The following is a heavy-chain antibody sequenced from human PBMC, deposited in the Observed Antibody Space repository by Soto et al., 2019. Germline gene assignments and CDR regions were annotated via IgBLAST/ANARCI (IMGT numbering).Heavy chain of an antibody. V-gene: IGHV4-59*01. CDR1: GGSISSYY. CDR3: ARSGGYYYDSSGYLYNWFDP. CDR2: FYYSGST. Sequence: SETLSLTCTVSGGSISSYYWSWIRQPPGKGLEWIGYFYYSGSTNYNLSLKSRVTISVDTSKNQFSLKLSSVTAADTAVYYCARSGGYYYDSSGYLYNWFDPWGQGTLVTVSS. J-gene: IGHJ5*02. D-gene: IGHD3-22*01.